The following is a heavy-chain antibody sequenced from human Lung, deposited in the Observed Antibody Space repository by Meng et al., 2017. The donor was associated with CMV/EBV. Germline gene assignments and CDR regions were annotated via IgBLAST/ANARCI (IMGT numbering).Heavy chain of an antibody. CDR3: AKDRGDGDAIAWFGYYYYGMDG. V-gene: IGHV3-11*01. Sequence: RISCAASGFTFSGYYMSWIRQAPGKGLEWVSYISSSGSTIYYADSVKGRFTISRDNAKNSLYLQMNSLRAEDTAVYYCAKDRGDGDAIAWFGYYYYGMDGXGQGXTVTVSS. CDR2: ISSSGSTI. D-gene: IGHD3-10*01. J-gene: IGHJ6*02. CDR1: GFTFSGYY.